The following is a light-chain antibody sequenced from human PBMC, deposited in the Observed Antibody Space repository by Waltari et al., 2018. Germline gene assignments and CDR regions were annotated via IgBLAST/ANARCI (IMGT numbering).Light chain of an antibody. CDR1: QSIGSR. CDR2: DIS. J-gene: IGKJ2*01. Sequence: EIVMTQSPATLSVSPGERATLSCRASQSIGSRLAWYQQKRGQAPRLLIYDISTRATGIPARFGGSGSGTEFTLTISSLQSEDSATYYCHQYSASHTFGQGTELEI. CDR3: HQYSASHT. V-gene: IGKV3-15*01.